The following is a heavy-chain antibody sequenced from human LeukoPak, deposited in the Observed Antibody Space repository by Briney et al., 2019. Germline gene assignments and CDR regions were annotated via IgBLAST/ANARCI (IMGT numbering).Heavy chain of an antibody. CDR3: AGVNLYFNHMGV. J-gene: IGHJ6*03. CDR2: ISVDSGDT. D-gene: IGHD3-16*01. Sequence: GASVKVSCKASGYTYTRYGISWVRQAPGQGLEWMGWISVDSGDTDNSQKFQGRVTITTDTSTSTTYMELRSLRSDDTAVYYCAGVNLYFNHMGVWGKGTTVTVSS. CDR1: GYTYTRYG. V-gene: IGHV1-18*01.